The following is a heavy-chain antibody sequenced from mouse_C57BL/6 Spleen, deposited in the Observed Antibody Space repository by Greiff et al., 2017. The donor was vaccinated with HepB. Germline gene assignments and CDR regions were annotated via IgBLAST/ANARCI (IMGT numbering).Heavy chain of an antibody. D-gene: IGHD2-3*01. CDR2: IDPETGGT. V-gene: IGHV1-15*01. Sequence: VQLQQSGAELVRPGASVTLSCKASGYTFTDYEMHWVKQTPVQGLEWIGAIDPETGGTAYNQKFKGKAILTADKSSSTAYMELRSLTSEDSAVYYCTRRGYSYFDYWGQGTTLTVSS. CDR3: TRRGYSYFDY. J-gene: IGHJ2*01. CDR1: GYTFTDYE.